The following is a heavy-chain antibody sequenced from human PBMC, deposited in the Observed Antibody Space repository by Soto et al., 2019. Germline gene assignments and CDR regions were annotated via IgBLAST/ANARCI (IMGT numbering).Heavy chain of an antibody. J-gene: IGHJ5*02. CDR3: ARSSHKESWFDP. CDR2: IYTRGST. CDR1: NGSLSNSY. Sequence: QVKLQESGPGLVQPSETLSLSCTVSNGSLSNSYWNWIRQPAGKGLEWIGRIYTRGSTTYNPSLRSRVTMSVDTSKNHFSLKLNSVTAADTAVYYCARSSHKESWFDPWGQGTLVTVSS. D-gene: IGHD6-13*01. V-gene: IGHV4-4*07.